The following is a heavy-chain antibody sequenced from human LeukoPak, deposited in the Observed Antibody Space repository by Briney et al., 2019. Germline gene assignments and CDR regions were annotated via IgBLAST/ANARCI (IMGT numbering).Heavy chain of an antibody. CDR1: GGSISSSSYY. D-gene: IGHD7-27*01. V-gene: IGHV4-39*01. CDR3: ARPQLGTDPFDY. CDR2: SYYSGST. J-gene: IGHJ4*02. Sequence: PSETLSLTCTVSGGSISSSSYYWGWIRQPRGKGLEWIGSSYYSGSTYYNPSLKSRVTISVYTSKNQFSLKLSSVTAADTAVYYCARPQLGTDPFDYWGQGTLVTVSS.